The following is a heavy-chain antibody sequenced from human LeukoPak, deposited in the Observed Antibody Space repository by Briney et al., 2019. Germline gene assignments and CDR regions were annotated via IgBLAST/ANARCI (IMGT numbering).Heavy chain of an antibody. CDR2: IYTSGST. CDR1: GGSISSYY. CDR3: ARYYYGSGSPSSFDY. D-gene: IGHD3-10*01. J-gene: IGHJ4*02. Sequence: SETLSLTCTVSGGSISSYYWSWIRQPAGKGLEWIGRIYTSGSTNYNPSLKSRVTISVDTSKNQFSLKLSSVTAADTAVYYCARYYYGSGSPSSFDYWGQGTLVTVSS. V-gene: IGHV4-4*07.